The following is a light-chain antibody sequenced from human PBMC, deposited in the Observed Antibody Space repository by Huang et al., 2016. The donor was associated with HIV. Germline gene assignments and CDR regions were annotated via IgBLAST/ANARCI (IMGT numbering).Light chain of an antibody. Sequence: AIRITQSPSSLSAPTGDKVSITCRASQDINTYLAWYQQKPGKPPSLLIYATSTLQSWVPSRFSGSGSGTDFTLTITHLQSEDFATYYCQQYYSFPLTFGQGSQVEV. CDR1: QDINTY. CDR2: ATS. CDR3: QQYYSFPLT. J-gene: IGKJ1*01. V-gene: IGKV1-8*01.